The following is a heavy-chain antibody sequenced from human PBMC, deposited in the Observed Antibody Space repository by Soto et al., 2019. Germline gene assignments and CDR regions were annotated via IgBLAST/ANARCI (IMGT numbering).Heavy chain of an antibody. Sequence: PSETLSLTCTVSGGSISSGGYYWSWIRQHPGKGLEWIGYIYYSGSTYYNPSLKSRVTISVDTSKNQFSLKLSSVTAADTAVYYCAVRIAVAGTGYFDYWGQGTLVTVS. CDR2: IYYSGST. CDR1: GGSISSGGYY. V-gene: IGHV4-31*03. D-gene: IGHD6-19*01. J-gene: IGHJ4*02. CDR3: AVRIAVAGTGYFDY.